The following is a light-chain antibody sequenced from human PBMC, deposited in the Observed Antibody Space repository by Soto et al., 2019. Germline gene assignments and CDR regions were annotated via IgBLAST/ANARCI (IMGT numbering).Light chain of an antibody. V-gene: IGKV3-15*01. J-gene: IGKJ1*01. CDR3: QQYNNWPRT. CDR1: QSVSSY. CDR2: GAS. Sequence: EILMTQSPSTLSVSPWERFTLSCRASQSVSSYLAWYQQKPGQPPRLLIYGASTRATGIPARFSGSGSGTEFTLTISSLQSEDFAVYYCQQYNNWPRTFGQGTKVDIK.